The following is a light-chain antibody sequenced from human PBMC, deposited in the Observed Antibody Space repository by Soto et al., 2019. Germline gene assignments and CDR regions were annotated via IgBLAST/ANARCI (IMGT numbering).Light chain of an antibody. Sequence: DIQMTQSPSTLSASVGDRVTITCRASQSISSWLAWYQQKPGKAPKLLIYDASSLESGVPSRFSGSGSGTEFTLTIRSLQPDDVATYYCQQYNSYSSWTFGQGTKVEIK. CDR1: QSISSW. J-gene: IGKJ1*01. CDR3: QQYNSYSSWT. V-gene: IGKV1-5*01. CDR2: DAS.